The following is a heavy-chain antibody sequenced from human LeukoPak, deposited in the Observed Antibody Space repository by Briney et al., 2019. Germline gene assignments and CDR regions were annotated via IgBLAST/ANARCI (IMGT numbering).Heavy chain of an antibody. J-gene: IGHJ4*02. Sequence: VKVSCKASGYTFTGYYMHWVRQAPGQGLEWMGWINPNSGGTNYAQKFQGRVTMTRDTSISTAYMELSRLRSDDTAVYYCARDPYDYVWGSYRSVGGDYWGQGTLVTVSS. D-gene: IGHD3-16*02. CDR3: ARDPYDYVWGSYRSVGGDY. CDR2: INPNSGGT. V-gene: IGHV1-2*02. CDR1: GYTFTGYY.